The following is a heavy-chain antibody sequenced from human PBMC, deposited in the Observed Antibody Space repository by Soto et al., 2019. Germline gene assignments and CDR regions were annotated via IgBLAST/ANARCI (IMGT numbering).Heavy chain of an antibody. D-gene: IGHD6-6*01. CDR2: IYYSGST. CDR3: ARGDLQLVLRRGFWFDP. CDR1: GGSISSGDYY. Sequence: SETLSLTCTVSGGSISSGDYYWSWIRQPPGKGLEWIGYIYYSGSTYYNPSLKSRVTIPVDTSKNQFSLKLSSVTAADTAVYYCARGDLQLVLRRGFWFDPWGQGTLVTVSS. J-gene: IGHJ5*02. V-gene: IGHV4-30-4*01.